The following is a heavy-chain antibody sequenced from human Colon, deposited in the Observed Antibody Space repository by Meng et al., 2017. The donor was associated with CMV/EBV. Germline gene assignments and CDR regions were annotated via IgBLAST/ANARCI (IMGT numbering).Heavy chain of an antibody. J-gene: IGHJ4*02. Sequence: SETLSLTCNVSGGSISTYYWTWIRQPPGKGLEWIGNVYYAGSAKYHPSLKSRRTISVDTAKNQFSLKLSSVTVADTAIYYCARADPSLAMYYFDYWGPGMLVTVSS. CDR3: ARADPSLAMYYFDY. CDR1: GGSISTYY. D-gene: IGHD3-16*01. CDR2: VYYAGSA. V-gene: IGHV4-59*13.